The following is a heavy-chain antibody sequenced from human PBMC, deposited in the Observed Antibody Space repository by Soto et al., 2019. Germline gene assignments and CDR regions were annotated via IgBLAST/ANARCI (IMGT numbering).Heavy chain of an antibody. CDR3: AREFDSGAFGLDL. Sequence: QVQLVQSGPEVKKPGASVRVSCKASGYTFTGYYIHWVRQAPGQGLEWMGWVSPLSGGTNLAQRFQGRVTLTRDTSINTAYMELSSLRSGDTALYFCAREFDSGAFGLDLWGQGTTVSVSS. CDR1: GYTFTGYY. D-gene: IGHD4-17*01. V-gene: IGHV1-2*02. J-gene: IGHJ6*02. CDR2: VSPLSGGT.